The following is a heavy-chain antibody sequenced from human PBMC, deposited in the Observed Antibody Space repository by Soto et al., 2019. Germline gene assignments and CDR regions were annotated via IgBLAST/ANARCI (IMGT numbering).Heavy chain of an antibody. D-gene: IGHD3-10*01. J-gene: IGHJ5*02. CDR2: ISGSGGST. V-gene: IGHV3-23*01. CDR1: GFTFSSYA. CDR3: AKDDLRGDFSGFDP. Sequence: GGSLRLSCAASGFTFSSYAMSWVRQAPGKGLEWVSAISGSGGSTYYADSVKGRFTISRDNSKNTLCLQMNSLRAEDTAVYYCAKDDLRGDFSGFDPWGQGTLVTVSS.